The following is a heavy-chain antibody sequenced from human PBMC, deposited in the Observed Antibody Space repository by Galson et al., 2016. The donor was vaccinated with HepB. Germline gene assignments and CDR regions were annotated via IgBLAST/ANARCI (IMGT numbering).Heavy chain of an antibody. D-gene: IGHD2-15*01. CDR3: AKARAEYCSGFRCYPFDS. CDR1: GFTFSNYA. CDR2: ITGTGSNT. J-gene: IGHJ4*02. V-gene: IGHV3-23*01. Sequence: SLRLSCAASGFTFSNYAMNWVRQAPGKGLEWVSAITGTGSNTYHADSVKGRFTISRDNSKNTLFLQMSSLRAEDTAVFFCAKARAEYCSGFRCYPFDSWGQGTLVTVSS.